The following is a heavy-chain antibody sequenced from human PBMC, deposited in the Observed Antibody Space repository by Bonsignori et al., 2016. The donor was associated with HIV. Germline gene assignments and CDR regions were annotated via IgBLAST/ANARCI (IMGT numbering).Heavy chain of an antibody. V-gene: IGHV4-59*01. J-gene: IGHJ5*02. D-gene: IGHD6-19*01. CDR1: GGSISSYY. CDR2: IYYSGST. Sequence: SETLSLTCTVSGGSISSYYWSWIRQPPGKGLEWIGYIYYSGSTNYNPSLKSRVTISVDTSKNQFSLKLSSVTAADTAVYYCARGGLTVAGGWFDPWGQGTLVTVSS. CDR3: ARGGLTVAGGWFDP.